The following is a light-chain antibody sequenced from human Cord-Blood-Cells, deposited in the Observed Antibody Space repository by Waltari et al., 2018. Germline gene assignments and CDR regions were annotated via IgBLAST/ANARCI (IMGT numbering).Light chain of an antibody. CDR2: AAS. Sequence: DIQMTPLPSPLSASVGDTVTITCRASQNIRSNLNWYQQKPGKATKLLIYAASSLQSGVPPRFSGSGSGTDFTLTISSLQPEDFATDYCQQSYSTRPFGQGTNVAIK. J-gene: IGKJ1*01. CDR3: QQSYSTRP. CDR1: QNIRSN. V-gene: IGKV1-39*01.